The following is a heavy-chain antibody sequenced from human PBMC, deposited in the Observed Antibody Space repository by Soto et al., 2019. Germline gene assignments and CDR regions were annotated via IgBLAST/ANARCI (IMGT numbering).Heavy chain of an antibody. Sequence: GASVKVSCKASGYTFTSYGISWVRQAPGQGLEWMGWISAYNGNTNYAQKLQGRVTMTTDTSTSTAYMELRSLGSDDTAVYYCAGSSSTSSEPIYYYYYGMDVWGQGTTVTVS. J-gene: IGHJ6*02. V-gene: IGHV1-18*01. CDR3: AGSSSTSSEPIYYYYYGMDV. D-gene: IGHD2-2*01. CDR2: ISAYNGNT. CDR1: GYTFTSYG.